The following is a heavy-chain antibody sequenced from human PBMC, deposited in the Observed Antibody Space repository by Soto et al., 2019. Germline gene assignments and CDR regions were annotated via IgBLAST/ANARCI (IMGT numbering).Heavy chain of an antibody. CDR1: GGTFSSYA. Sequence: SVKVSCKASGGTFSSYAISWVRQAPGQGLEWIGGSITSFLTANYAQKFQGRVTITADESTSTAYMELSSLRSEDTAVYYCAMPTYYYDSSGLYWGQGTLVTVSS. D-gene: IGHD3-22*01. J-gene: IGHJ4*02. V-gene: IGHV1-69*13. CDR3: AMPTYYYDSSGLY. CDR2: SITSFLTA.